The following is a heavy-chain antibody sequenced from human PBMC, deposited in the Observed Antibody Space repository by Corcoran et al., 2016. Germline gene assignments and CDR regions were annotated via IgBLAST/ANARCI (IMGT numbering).Heavy chain of an antibody. J-gene: IGHJ3*02. CDR1: GFTFSSYS. CDR3: ARDLQTYSGSWGGANAFDI. Sequence: EVQLVESGGGLVQPGGSLRLSCAASGFTFSSYSMNWVRQAPGKGLEWVSYISSSSSTIYYADSVKGRFTISRDNAKNSLYLQMNSLRAEDTAVYYCARDLQTYSGSWGGANAFDIWGQGTMVTVSS. V-gene: IGHV3-48*04. D-gene: IGHD1-26*01. CDR2: ISSSSSTI.